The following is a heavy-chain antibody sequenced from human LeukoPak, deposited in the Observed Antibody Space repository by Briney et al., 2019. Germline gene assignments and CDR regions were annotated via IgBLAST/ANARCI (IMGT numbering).Heavy chain of an antibody. CDR3: ARGPRSWNLIDY. J-gene: IGHJ4*02. V-gene: IGHV4-34*01. Sequence: SETLSLTCAVYGGSFSGYYRSWIRQPPGKGLEWIGEINHSGSTNYNPSLKSRVTISVDTSKNQFSLKLSSVTAADTAVYYCARGPRSWNLIDYWGQGTLVTVSS. CDR1: GGSFSGYY. D-gene: IGHD6-13*01. CDR2: INHSGST.